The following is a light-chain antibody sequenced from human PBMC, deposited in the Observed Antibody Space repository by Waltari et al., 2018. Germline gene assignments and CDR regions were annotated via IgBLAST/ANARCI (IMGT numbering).Light chain of an antibody. J-gene: IGLJ3*02. CDR1: SSDVGGYDR. Sequence: QSALTQPPSVSGPPGQSVPISCTGTSSDVGGYDRASWYQQSPGTAPKLMIYEVNSRPSGVPDRFSGSKSGNTASLAISGLQAEDEADYYCSSYTSGSTWVFGGGTKLTVL. CDR2: EVN. CDR3: SSYTSGSTWV. V-gene: IGLV2-18*02.